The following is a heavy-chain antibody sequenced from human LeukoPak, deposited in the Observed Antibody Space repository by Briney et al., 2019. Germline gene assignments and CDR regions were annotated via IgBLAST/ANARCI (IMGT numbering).Heavy chain of an antibody. V-gene: IGHV3-48*01. J-gene: IGHJ6*03. CDR3: AKNGAVVRGVRYYMDV. Sequence: GGSLRLSCAASGFTFVSYNMNWVRQAPGKGLEWVSYISSSSSTIYYADSVKGRFTISRDNSKNTLYLQMNSLRAEDTAVYYCAKNGAVVRGVRYYMDVWGKGTTVTISS. CDR1: GFTFVSYN. CDR2: ISSSSSTI. D-gene: IGHD3-10*01.